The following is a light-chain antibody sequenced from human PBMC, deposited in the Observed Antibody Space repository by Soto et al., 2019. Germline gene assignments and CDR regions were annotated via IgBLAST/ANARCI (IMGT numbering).Light chain of an antibody. CDR3: QHYNSYSEA. CDR1: QSISTW. J-gene: IGKJ1*01. CDR2: KAS. V-gene: IGKV1-5*03. Sequence: DIQLTQSPSTLSASIGDRVTITCRASQSISTWLAWYQQKPGTAPKLLIYKASTLKSGVPSRFSGSGSGTEFTLTISSLQPDDFATYYCQHYNSYSEAFGQGTKVELK.